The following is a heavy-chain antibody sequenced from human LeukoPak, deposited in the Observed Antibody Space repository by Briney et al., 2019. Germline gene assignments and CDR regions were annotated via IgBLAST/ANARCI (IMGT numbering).Heavy chain of an antibody. CDR1: EFTLTNNA. CDR2: ISSSSSSI. CDR3: AREGATAGSGYYFDY. D-gene: IGHD6-13*01. V-gene: IGHV3-21*01. J-gene: IGHJ4*02. Sequence: GGSLRLSCAASEFTLTNNAMTWVRQAPGKGLEWVSSISSSSSSIYYADSVKGRFTISRDNTKKSLYLQMNSLRAEDTAVYYCAREGATAGSGYYFDYWGQGSLVTVSS.